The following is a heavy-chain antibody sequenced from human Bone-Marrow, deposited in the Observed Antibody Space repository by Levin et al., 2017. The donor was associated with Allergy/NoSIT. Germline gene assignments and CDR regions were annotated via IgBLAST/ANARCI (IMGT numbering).Heavy chain of an antibody. CDR3: AKGGSYCSNTSCNPGNLYYYYGMDV. D-gene: IGHD2-2*01. Sequence: PGGSLRLSRAASGFTFSNYGMHWVRQAPGKGLEWVTVISYDGSNKFYADSVKGRFTISRDNSKNTLYMQMNSLRAEDTAVYYCAKGGSYCSNTSCNPGNLYYYYGMDVWGQGTTVTVSS. CDR1: GFTFSNYG. V-gene: IGHV3-30*18. CDR2: ISYDGSNK. J-gene: IGHJ6*02.